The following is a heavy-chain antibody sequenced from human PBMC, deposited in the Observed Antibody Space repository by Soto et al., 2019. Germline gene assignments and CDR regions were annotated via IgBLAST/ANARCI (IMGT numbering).Heavy chain of an antibody. CDR1: GGTFGSYA. CDR2: IIPIPGTA. V-gene: IGHV1-69*01. D-gene: IGHD2-2*01. CDR3: ARSQGSSTSLENYYYYYYGMDV. J-gene: IGHJ6*02. Sequence: QVQLVKSGAEVKKPGSSVKVSCKASGGTFGSYAISWVRQAPGQGLEWMGGIIPIPGTANYAQKFQGRVTIAADESTSTAYMELSSLRSEDTAVYYCARSQGSSTSLENYYYYYYGMDVWGQGTTVTVSS.